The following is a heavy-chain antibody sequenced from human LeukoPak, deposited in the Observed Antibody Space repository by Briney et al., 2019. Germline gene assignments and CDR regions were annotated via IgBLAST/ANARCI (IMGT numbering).Heavy chain of an antibody. J-gene: IGHJ6*03. Sequence: GASVKVSCKASGYIFTDYAIHWLRQAPGQRPEWMGWMNAANGNTKYSQKFQGRITLIRDTSAATAYMELSSLRHDDLAVYYCARGRGTSGSNRDFYFYYYTDVWGKGTTVTVSS. V-gene: IGHV1-3*01. CDR1: GYIFTDYA. CDR3: ARGRGTSGSNRDFYFYYYTDV. CDR2: MNAANGNT. D-gene: IGHD2-15*01.